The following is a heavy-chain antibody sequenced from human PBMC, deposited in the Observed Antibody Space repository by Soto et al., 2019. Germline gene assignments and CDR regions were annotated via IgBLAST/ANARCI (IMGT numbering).Heavy chain of an antibody. CDR3: ARHQSSSWYRGSYGMDV. Sequence: GESLKISCKGSGYSFTSYWIGWVRQMPGKGLEWMGIIYPGDSDTRYSPSFQGQVTISADKSISTAYLQWSSLKAPDTAMYYCARHQSSSWYRGSYGMDVWGQGTTVTVSS. D-gene: IGHD6-13*01. CDR1: GYSFTSYW. J-gene: IGHJ6*02. CDR2: IYPGDSDT. V-gene: IGHV5-51*01.